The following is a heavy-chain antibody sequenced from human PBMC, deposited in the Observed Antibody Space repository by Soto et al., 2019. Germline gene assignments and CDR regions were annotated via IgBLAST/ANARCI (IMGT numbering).Heavy chain of an antibody. Sequence: GGSLRLSCAASGFTFSSYGMHWVRQAPGKGLEWVAVIWYDGSNKYYADSVKGRFTISRDNSKNTLYLQMNSLRAEDTAVYYCARGPDSSGYHLAPAYWGQGTLVTVSS. D-gene: IGHD3-22*01. CDR2: IWYDGSNK. V-gene: IGHV3-33*01. CDR1: GFTFSSYG. CDR3: ARGPDSSGYHLAPAY. J-gene: IGHJ4*02.